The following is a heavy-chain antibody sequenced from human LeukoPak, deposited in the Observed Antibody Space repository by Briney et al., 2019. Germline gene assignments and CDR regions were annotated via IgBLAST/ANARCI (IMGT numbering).Heavy chain of an antibody. V-gene: IGHV3-23*01. D-gene: IGHD2-21*02. CDR1: GFTFSSYA. CDR3: AKGELGGHCYNWFDP. J-gene: IGHJ5*02. CDR2: ITATGGST. Sequence: GGSLRLSCAGSGFTFSSYAMNWVRQAPGKGLEWVSAITATGGSTYYSDSVKGRFTISRDNSRNTLYLQMNSLRAEDTAVYYCAKGELGGHCYNWFDPWGQGTLVTVSS.